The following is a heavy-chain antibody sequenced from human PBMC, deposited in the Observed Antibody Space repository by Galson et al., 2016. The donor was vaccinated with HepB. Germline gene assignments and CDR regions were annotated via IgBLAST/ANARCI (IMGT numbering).Heavy chain of an antibody. Sequence: SLRLSCAASGFTFSNSWMNWVRQAPGKGLEWVANIRPDGSDKRYVDSVKGRFTISRDNAKNSLYLQMNSLRVEDTATYYCAGWVGDRNFWGRGALVTVSS. D-gene: IGHD3-10*01. V-gene: IGHV3-7*01. CDR3: AGWVGDRNF. CDR2: IRPDGSDK. CDR1: GFTFSNSW. J-gene: IGHJ4*02.